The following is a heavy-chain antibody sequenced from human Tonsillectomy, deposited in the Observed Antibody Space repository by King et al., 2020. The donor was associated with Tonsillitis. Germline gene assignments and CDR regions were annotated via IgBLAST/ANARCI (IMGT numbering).Heavy chain of an antibody. Sequence: VQLVESGGGLVKPGGSLRLSCAASGFTFTTYSMNWVRQAPGKGLAWVSSISSSSSYTFSADSVKGRFTISRDNTKNSVYLQMNSLRAEDTAVYYCARDGMEMATLPFDYWGQGTLVTVSS. J-gene: IGHJ4*02. V-gene: IGHV3-21*01. CDR1: GFTFTTYS. D-gene: IGHD5-24*01. CDR3: ARDGMEMATLPFDY. CDR2: ISSSSSYT.